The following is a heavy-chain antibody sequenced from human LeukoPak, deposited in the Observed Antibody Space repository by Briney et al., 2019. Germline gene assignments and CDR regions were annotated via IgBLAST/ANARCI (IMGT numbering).Heavy chain of an antibody. J-gene: IGHJ5*02. CDR3: ARVGDYGSGSYYGGDWFDP. CDR2: INPNSGGT. Sequence: ASVKVSCKASGYTFTGYYMHWVRQAPGQGLEWMGWINPNSGGTNYAQKFQGRVTMTRDTSISTAYMELSRLRSDVTAVYYCARVGDYGSGSYYGGDWFDPWGQGTLVTVSS. V-gene: IGHV1-2*02. CDR1: GYTFTGYY. D-gene: IGHD3-10*01.